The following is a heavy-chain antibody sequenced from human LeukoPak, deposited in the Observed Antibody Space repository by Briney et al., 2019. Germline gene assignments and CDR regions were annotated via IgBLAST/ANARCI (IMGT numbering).Heavy chain of an antibody. V-gene: IGHV1-2*04. CDR3: ARAPYYYDSSGTLVGYYGMDV. CDR2: INPNSGGT. J-gene: IGHJ6*02. Sequence: ASVKVSCKASGYTFTGYYMHWVRQAPGQGLEWMGWINPNSGGTNYAQKFQGWVTTTRDTSISTAYMELSRLRSDDTAVYYCARAPYYYDSSGTLVGYYGMDVWGQGTTVTVSS. D-gene: IGHD3-22*01. CDR1: GYTFTGYY.